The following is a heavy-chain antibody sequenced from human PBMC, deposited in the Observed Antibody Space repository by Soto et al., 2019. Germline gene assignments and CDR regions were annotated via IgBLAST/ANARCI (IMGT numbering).Heavy chain of an antibody. J-gene: IGHJ3*01. Sequence: QVVLVQSGAEMKNPGSSVKVSCKASGGTFGRNSINWVRQAPGQGLEWMGGIIPMFGTANHAQKFRDRIMITADESTNTVYVEVNSLRSEDTAIYYCARPQGSGWRFNALDFWGQGTKVIVSS. CDR2: IIPMFGTA. D-gene: IGHD6-19*01. V-gene: IGHV1-69*01. CDR3: ARPQGSGWRFNALDF. CDR1: GGTFGRNS.